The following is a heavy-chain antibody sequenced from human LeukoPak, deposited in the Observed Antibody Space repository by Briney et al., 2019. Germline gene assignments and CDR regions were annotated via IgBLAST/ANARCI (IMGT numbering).Heavy chain of an antibody. Sequence: ASVKVSCKASGGTFSSYAISWVRQAPGQGLEWMGRIIPILGIANYAQKFQGRVTITADKSTSTAYMELSSLRSEDTAVYYCARESSGDTPFDYWGQGTLVTVSS. CDR2: IIPILGIA. V-gene: IGHV1-69*04. J-gene: IGHJ4*02. CDR1: GGTFSSYA. D-gene: IGHD5-18*01. CDR3: ARESSGDTPFDY.